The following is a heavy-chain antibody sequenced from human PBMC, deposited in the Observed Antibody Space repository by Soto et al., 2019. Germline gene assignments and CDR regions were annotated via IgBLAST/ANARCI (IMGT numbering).Heavy chain of an antibody. CDR1: GFTFSRHA. CDR2: LSDSGGSI. J-gene: IGHJ4*02. V-gene: IGHV3-23*01. Sequence: GSLRLSCTASGFTFSRHAMTWVRQAPGKGLEWVSGLSDSGGSIYYADSVKGRFTISRDNSMNTLYLQMNPLRAEDTAIYYCAKVSSSWYAGFFDLWGQGTLVTVSS. D-gene: IGHD6-13*01. CDR3: AKVSSSWYAGFFDL.